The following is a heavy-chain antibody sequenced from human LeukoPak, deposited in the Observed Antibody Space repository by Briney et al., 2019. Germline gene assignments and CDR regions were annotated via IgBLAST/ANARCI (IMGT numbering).Heavy chain of an antibody. Sequence: GASVKVSCKASGYTFTSYDINWVRQATGQGLEWMGWMNPNSGNTGYAQKFQGRVTMTRNTSISTAYMELSSLRSEDTAVYYCARKENTVTTPGMDVWGQGTTVTVSS. CDR1: GYTFTSYD. J-gene: IGHJ6*02. CDR2: MNPNSGNT. D-gene: IGHD4-17*01. V-gene: IGHV1-8*01. CDR3: ARKENTVTTPGMDV.